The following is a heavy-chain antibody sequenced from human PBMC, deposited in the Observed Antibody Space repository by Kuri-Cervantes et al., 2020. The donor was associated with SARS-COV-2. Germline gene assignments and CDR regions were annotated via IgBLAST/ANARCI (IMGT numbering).Heavy chain of an antibody. V-gene: IGHV4-4*09. J-gene: IGHJ2*01. CDR2: IYTSGST. D-gene: IGHD2-21*01. Sequence: GSLRLSCTVSGGSISSYYWSWIRQPAGKGLEWIGYIYTSGSTNYNPPLKSRVTISVDTSKNQFSLKLSSVTAADTAVYYCARELRASKYFDLWGRGTLVTVSS. CDR3: ARELRASKYFDL. CDR1: GGSISSYY.